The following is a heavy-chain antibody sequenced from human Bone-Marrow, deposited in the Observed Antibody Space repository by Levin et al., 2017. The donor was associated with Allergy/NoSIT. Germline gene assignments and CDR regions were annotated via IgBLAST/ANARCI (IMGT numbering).Heavy chain of an antibody. J-gene: IGHJ4*02. V-gene: IGHV1-18*01. CDR1: GYTFTTYG. CDR3: ARRDSRSLGPLGE. D-gene: IGHD3-16*01. CDR2: ISGYNGQT. Sequence: ASVKVSCKASGYTFTTYGISWLRQALGQGLEWMGWISGYNGQTKYAQKFQARVNMTTDTSTNTAYMEMRSLRSDDTAVYYCARRDSRSLGPLGEWGQGTLVTVSS.